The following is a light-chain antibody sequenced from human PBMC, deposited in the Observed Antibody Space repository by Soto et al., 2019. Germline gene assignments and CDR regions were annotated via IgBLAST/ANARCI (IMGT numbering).Light chain of an antibody. CDR2: GAF. V-gene: IGKV3-11*01. Sequence: EIVMTQSPATLSVSPGETASLSYRASQSVNINLAWYQQKPGQAPRLLIYGAFTRATGIPARFSGSGSGTDFTLTISSLEPEDFAVYYCQQRSNWPPITFGQGTRLEIK. CDR1: QSVNIN. CDR3: QQRSNWPPIT. J-gene: IGKJ5*01.